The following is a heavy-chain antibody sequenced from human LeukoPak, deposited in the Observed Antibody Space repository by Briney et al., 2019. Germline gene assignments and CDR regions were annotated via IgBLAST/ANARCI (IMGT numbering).Heavy chain of an antibody. J-gene: IGHJ6*02. CDR1: GGSISSYY. Sequence: SETLSLTCTVSGGSISSYYWSWIRQPPGKGLEWIGYIYYSGSTNYNPSLKSRVTISVDTSKNQFSLKLSSVTAADTAVYYCARDRYDYYDSSGSYYYGMDVWGQGTTVTVSS. V-gene: IGHV4-59*01. CDR3: ARDRYDYYDSSGSYYYGMDV. D-gene: IGHD3-22*01. CDR2: IYYSGST.